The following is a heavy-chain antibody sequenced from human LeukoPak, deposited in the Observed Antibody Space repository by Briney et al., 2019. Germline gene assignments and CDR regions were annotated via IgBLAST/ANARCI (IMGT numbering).Heavy chain of an antibody. D-gene: IGHD1-20*01. CDR1: GYTFTGYY. V-gene: IGHV1-2*02. Sequence: GASVKVSCKASGYTFTGYYMHWVRQAPGQGLEWMGWISPNSGGTNYAQKFQGRVTMTRDTSISTAYMELSRLRSDDTAVYYCARAPEITGDNGFDPWGQGTLVTVSS. J-gene: IGHJ5*02. CDR3: ARAPEITGDNGFDP. CDR2: ISPNSGGT.